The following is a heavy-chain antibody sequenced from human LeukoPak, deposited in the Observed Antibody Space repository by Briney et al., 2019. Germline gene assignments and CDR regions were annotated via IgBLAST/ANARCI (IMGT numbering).Heavy chain of an antibody. D-gene: IGHD3-22*01. J-gene: IGHJ5*02. CDR2: LYPGDSRT. Sequence: GESLKISCKGSGYSFTSYWIGWVRQMPGKGLEWMAILYPGDSRTTYSPSFQDQVTISVDNSVSTAYLQWGSLRASDTALYYCYCGHGGYPVSWGQGTLVTVSS. CDR1: GYSFTSYW. V-gene: IGHV5-51*01. CDR3: YCGHGGYPVS.